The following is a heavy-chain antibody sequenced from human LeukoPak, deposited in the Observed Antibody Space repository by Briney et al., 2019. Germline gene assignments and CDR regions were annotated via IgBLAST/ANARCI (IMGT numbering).Heavy chain of an antibody. CDR1: GFTFSSYW. CDR3: ARRGTIAVPVFWFDP. D-gene: IGHD6-19*01. J-gene: IGHJ5*02. V-gene: IGHV3-7*01. Sequence: GGSLRLSCAASGFTFSSYWMSWVRQAPGKGLEWVANIKQDGSEKYYLDSLEGRFTISRDNAKNSVYLQINRLRAEDTAVYYCARRGTIAVPVFWFDPWGQGTLVIVSS. CDR2: IKQDGSEK.